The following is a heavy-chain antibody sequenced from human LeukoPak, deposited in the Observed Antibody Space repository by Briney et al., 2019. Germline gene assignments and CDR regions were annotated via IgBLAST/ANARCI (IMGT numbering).Heavy chain of an antibody. CDR2: IYHSGST. V-gene: IGHV4-38-2*02. J-gene: IGHJ6*03. D-gene: IGHD6-6*01. Sequence: ETLSLTCTVSGYSISSGYYWGWIRQPPGKGLEWIGSIYHSGSTYDNPSLKSRVTISVDTSKNQFSLKLSSVTAADTAVYYCVSSSSYYYYYYMDVWGKGTTVTVSS. CDR1: GYSISSGYY. CDR3: VSSSSYYYYYYMDV.